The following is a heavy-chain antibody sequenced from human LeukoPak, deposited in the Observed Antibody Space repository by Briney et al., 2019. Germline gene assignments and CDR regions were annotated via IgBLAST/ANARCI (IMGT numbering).Heavy chain of an antibody. CDR3: ARQGGGFWYFDL. CDR1: GGSISSSSYY. D-gene: IGHD6-25*01. CDR2: IYYSGST. Sequence: SEALSLTCTVSGGSISSSSYYWGWIRQPPGKGLEWIGSIYYSGSTYYNPSLKSRVTISVDTSKNQFSLKLSSVTAADTAVYYCARQGGGFWYFDLWGRGTLVTVSS. J-gene: IGHJ2*01. V-gene: IGHV4-39*01.